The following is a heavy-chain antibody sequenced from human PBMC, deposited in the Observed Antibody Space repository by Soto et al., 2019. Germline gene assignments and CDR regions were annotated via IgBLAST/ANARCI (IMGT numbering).Heavy chain of an antibody. D-gene: IGHD2-8*01. CDR3: AKEGNSYASRFVDY. V-gene: IGHV3-30*18. Sequence: QMQLVESGGGVVQPGRSLRLSCTASGFIFSNYGMHWVRQAPGKGLEWVAVVGYEGRAKHYADSVKGRFTISRDNSQNTLYLQMDSLRAEDTAVYYCAKEGNSYASRFVDYCGQGTLVTVS. CDR1: GFIFSNYG. CDR2: VGYEGRAK. J-gene: IGHJ4*02.